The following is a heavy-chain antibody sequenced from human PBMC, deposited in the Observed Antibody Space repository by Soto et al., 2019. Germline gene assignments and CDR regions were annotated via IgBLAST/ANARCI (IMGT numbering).Heavy chain of an antibody. Sequence: EVQLVESGGGSVQPGRSLRLSCAASGFSFDDYGMHWVRQGPGKGLEWVSGISWNSGDIYYADSVKGRFTISRDNAKRSLYLQMNSLRTEYTALYNCAKADDLERAEPLDYWGQGMLVTVPS. CDR1: GFSFDDYG. CDR2: ISWNSGDI. J-gene: IGHJ4*02. CDR3: AKADDLERAEPLDY. V-gene: IGHV3-9*01. D-gene: IGHD3-3*01.